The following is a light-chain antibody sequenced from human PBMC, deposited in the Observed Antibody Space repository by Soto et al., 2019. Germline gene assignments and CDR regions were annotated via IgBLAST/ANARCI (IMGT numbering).Light chain of an antibody. CDR1: SSDVGNYNY. CDR2: DVS. J-gene: IGLJ3*02. V-gene: IGLV2-14*03. Sequence: QSALTQPASVSGSPGQSITISCTGTSSDVGNYNYVSWFQQHPGKAPKVIIYDVSNRPSGTSDRFSGSKSGNTASLTISGLQAEDEADYYCNSYTSISTWVFGGGTKLTVL. CDR3: NSYTSISTWV.